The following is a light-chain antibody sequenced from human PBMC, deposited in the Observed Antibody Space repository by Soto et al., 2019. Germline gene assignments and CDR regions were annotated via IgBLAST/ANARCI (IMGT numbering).Light chain of an antibody. V-gene: IGKV3-20*01. CDR2: GAS. J-gene: IGKJ2*02. CDR3: QQYCRSPRT. Sequence: EIVLTQSPGTLSLSPGERATLSCRASQSVTNNYLAWYQQKPGQAPKIVIYGASNRATGIPDRFSGRGSGTDFTLTITRLEPEDFAVYYCQQYCRSPRTFGQGTKLEI. CDR1: QSVTNNY.